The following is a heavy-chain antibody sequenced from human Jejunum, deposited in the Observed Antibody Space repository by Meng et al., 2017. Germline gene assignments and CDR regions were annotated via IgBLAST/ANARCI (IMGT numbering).Heavy chain of an antibody. CDR1: GFSLSTNGVG. Sequence: QIPFQVSCPTLVTPTQTLTLTCTVSGFSLSTNGVGVGWGRQPPGKALEWLAIIYWDDNKCYSPSLKSRLIITKDTSKNQVVPTMTNMDPADSGTYYCARRVGYRDSGSQGFDLWGQGTLVTVSS. J-gene: IGHJ4*02. D-gene: IGHD4-17*01. CDR3: ARRVGYRDSGSQGFDL. CDR2: IYWDDNK. V-gene: IGHV2-5*02.